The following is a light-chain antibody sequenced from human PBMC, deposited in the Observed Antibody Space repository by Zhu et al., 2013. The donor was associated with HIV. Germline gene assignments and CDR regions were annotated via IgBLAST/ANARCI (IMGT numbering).Light chain of an antibody. CDR3: QQYGSSPPWT. V-gene: IGKV3-20*01. Sequence: IVLTQSPGTLSLSPGERATLSCRASQSVSNSYLAWYQQKPGQAPRLLIYGASSRATGIPDRFSGSGSGTDFTLTISRLEPEDFAVYYCQQYGSSPPWTFGQGTKVEIK. J-gene: IGKJ1*01. CDR2: GAS. CDR1: QSVSNSY.